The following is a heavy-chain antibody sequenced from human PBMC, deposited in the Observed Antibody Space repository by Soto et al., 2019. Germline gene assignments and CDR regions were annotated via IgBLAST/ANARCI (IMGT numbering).Heavy chain of an antibody. D-gene: IGHD6-19*01. J-gene: IGHJ5*02. CDR3: AREHSSGWYWLDP. CDR1: GVSSSSYY. CDR2: IYTSGST. V-gene: IGHV4-4*07. Sequence: SESLSLSCTFSGVSSSSYYLRWIRQPAGKGLEGIGRIYTSGSTNYNPYLKSRVTMSVDTSKNQFSLKLSSVTAADTAVYYCAREHSSGWYWLDPWGQGTPVTVSS.